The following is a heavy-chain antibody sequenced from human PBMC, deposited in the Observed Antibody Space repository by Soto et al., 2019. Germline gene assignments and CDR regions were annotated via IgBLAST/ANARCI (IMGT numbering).Heavy chain of an antibody. Sequence: ESVEGLVQPGGSLRLSCAASGFTFSSYAMHWVRQAPGKGLEYVSAISSNGGSTYYADSVKGRFTISRDNSKNTLYLQMGSLRAEDMAVYYCAREKYSSGWFYFDYWGQGTLVTVSS. CDR3: AREKYSSGWFYFDY. J-gene: IGHJ4*02. V-gene: IGHV3-64*02. D-gene: IGHD6-19*01. CDR1: GFTFSSYA. CDR2: ISSNGGST.